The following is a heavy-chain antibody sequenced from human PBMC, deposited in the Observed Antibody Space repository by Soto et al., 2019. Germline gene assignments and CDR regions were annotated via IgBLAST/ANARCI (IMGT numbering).Heavy chain of an antibody. CDR1: GGSISSGNYY. J-gene: IGHJ4*02. CDR2: ISYSGST. D-gene: IGHD5-18*01. CDR3: ATMGTPETGLYFFDY. V-gene: IGHV4-30-4*01. Sequence: QVQLQESGPGLVKPSQTLSLTCTVSGGSISSGNYYWSWIRQPPGKGLEWIGFISYSGSTYYSTSLKSRVIISVDASKSQFSLILSFVTAADTAVYYYATMGTPETGLYFFDYWGQGSLVTVSS.